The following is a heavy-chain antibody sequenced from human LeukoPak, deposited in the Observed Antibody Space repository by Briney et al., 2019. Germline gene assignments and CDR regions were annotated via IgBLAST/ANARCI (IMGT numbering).Heavy chain of an antibody. CDR1: GFTFSSYW. CDR3: ARATNDAFDI. V-gene: IGHV3-74*01. D-gene: IGHD1-1*01. CDR2: IKTDGRST. J-gene: IGHJ3*02. Sequence: GGSLRLSCAASGFTFSSYWMHWVRQAPGKGPVWVSLIKTDGRSTSYADSVKGRFTISRDNAENTLYLQMNSLRAEDTAVYYCARATNDAFDIWGQGTMVTVSS.